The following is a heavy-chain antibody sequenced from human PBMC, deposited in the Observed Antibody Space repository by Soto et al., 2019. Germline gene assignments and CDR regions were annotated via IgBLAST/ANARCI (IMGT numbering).Heavy chain of an antibody. CDR2: IKSKTAGGTT. Sequence: EVQLVESGGGLVKPGGSLRLSCAASGFTFSNAWMNWVRQAPGKGLEWVGRIKSKTAGGTTDYAAPVKGRFTISRDDSKNTLYLQMNSLKTEDTAVYYCTTRGLPEFDYWGQGTLVTVSS. CDR1: GFTFSNAW. V-gene: IGHV3-15*07. CDR3: TTRGLPEFDY. D-gene: IGHD5-18*01. J-gene: IGHJ4*02.